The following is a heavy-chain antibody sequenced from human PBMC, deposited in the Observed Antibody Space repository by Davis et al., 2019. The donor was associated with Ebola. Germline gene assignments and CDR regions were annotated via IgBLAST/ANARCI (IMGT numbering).Heavy chain of an antibody. D-gene: IGHD2-2*01. Sequence: SCKASGGTFSSYSMNWVRQTPGKGLEWVSSISSSSSYIYYADSVKGRFTISRDNAKNSLYLQMNSLRAEDTAVYYCASPATPDYYYGMDVWGQGTTVTVSS. CDR3: ASPATPDYYYGMDV. CDR1: GGTFSSYS. J-gene: IGHJ6*02. V-gene: IGHV3-21*01. CDR2: ISSSSSYI.